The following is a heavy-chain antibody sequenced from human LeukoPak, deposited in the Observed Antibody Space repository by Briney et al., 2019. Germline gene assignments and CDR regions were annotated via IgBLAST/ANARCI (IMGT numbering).Heavy chain of an antibody. J-gene: IGHJ3*02. V-gene: IGHV4-34*01. CDR2: INHSGST. CDR3: ASSIVVVAADAFDI. D-gene: IGHD2-15*01. CDR1: GGSFSGYY. Sequence: KPSETLSLTCAVYGGSFSGYYWSWIRQPPGKGLEWIGEINHSGSTNYNPSLKSRVTISVDTSKNQFSLKLSSVTAADTAVYYCASSIVVVAADAFDIWGQGTMATVSP.